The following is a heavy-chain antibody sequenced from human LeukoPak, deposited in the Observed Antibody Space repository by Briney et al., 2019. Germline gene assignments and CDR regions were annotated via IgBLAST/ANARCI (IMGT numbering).Heavy chain of an antibody. CDR2: IYYTGNT. CDR3: TKSDGYGLIRI. V-gene: IGHV4-39*07. D-gene: IGHD3-10*01. Sequence: KTSETLSLTCSVSGDSITGYYWGWIRQPPGKGLEWIGNIYYTGNTHYNSSLKSRVTISLDTSKNQFSLTVISMTAADTAAYYCTKSDGYGLIRICGRGTMVTVSS. CDR1: GDSITGYY. J-gene: IGHJ3*02.